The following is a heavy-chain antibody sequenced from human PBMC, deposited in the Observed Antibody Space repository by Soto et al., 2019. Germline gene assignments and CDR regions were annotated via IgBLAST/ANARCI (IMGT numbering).Heavy chain of an antibody. CDR1: GFTFNDYT. D-gene: IGHD3-22*01. CDR3: ARDSIGVYLDY. Sequence: QVQLVESGGGVVQPGRSLRLSCAASGFTFNDYTLHWVRQAPGKGLEWVAVISYDGNNKYYTDSVKGRFTISRDNSENTLYLQMHSLRAEDTAVYYCARDSIGVYLDYWGQGTLVTVSS. J-gene: IGHJ4*02. CDR2: ISYDGNNK. V-gene: IGHV3-30-3*01.